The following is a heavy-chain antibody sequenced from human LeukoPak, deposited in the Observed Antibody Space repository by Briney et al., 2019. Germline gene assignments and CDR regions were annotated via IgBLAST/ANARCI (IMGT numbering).Heavy chain of an antibody. CDR2: INNDGSTT. D-gene: IGHD4-11*01. CDR3: ATKTAVKGANWFDP. Sequence: PGGSLRLSCAASGFPFSDYWMNWVRQAPGKGLVWVSRINNDGSTTSYADSVKGRFTISRDNAKNALYLEMNSLRAEDTAVYYCATKTAVKGANWFDPWGQGTLVTVSS. V-gene: IGHV3-74*01. J-gene: IGHJ5*02. CDR1: GFPFSDYW.